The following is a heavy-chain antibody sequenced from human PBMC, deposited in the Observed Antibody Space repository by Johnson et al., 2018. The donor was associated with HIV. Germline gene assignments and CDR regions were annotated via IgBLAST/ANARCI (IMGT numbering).Heavy chain of an antibody. J-gene: IGHJ3*02. Sequence: VQLVESGGGLVQPGGSLRLSCAASGFTFSSYWMHWVRQAPGQGLVWVSRINSDGSSTSYAASVKGRFTISRDTAKHTLYLQMNSLRAEDTAVYYCARGKKQWLDEDAFDIWGQGTMVTVSS. D-gene: IGHD6-19*01. V-gene: IGHV3-74*01. CDR3: ARGKKQWLDEDAFDI. CDR1: GFTFSSYW. CDR2: INSDGSST.